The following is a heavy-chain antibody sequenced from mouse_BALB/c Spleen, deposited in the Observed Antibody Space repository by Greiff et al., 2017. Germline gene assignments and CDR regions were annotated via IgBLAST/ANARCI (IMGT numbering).Heavy chain of an antibody. Sequence: QVTLKVSGPGILQPSQTLSLTCSFSGFSLSTSGMGVSWIRQPSGKGLEWLAHIYWDDDKRYNPSLKSRLTISKDTSSNQVFLKITSVDTADTATYYCARRRGSTTGAFDYWGQGTTLTVSS. CDR1: GFSLSTSGMG. CDR3: ARRRGSTTGAFDY. V-gene: IGHV8-12*01. J-gene: IGHJ2*01. CDR2: IYWDDDK. D-gene: IGHD1-1*01.